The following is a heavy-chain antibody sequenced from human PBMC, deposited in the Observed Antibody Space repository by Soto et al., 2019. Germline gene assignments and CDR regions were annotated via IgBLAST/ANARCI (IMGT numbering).Heavy chain of an antibody. V-gene: IGHV4-61*01. CDR1: GGSVSSGSYY. CDR2: IYYSGST. Sequence: SETLSLTCTVSGGSVSSGSYYWSWIRQPPGKGLEWIGYIYYSGSTNYNPSLKSRVTISVDTSKNQFSLKLSSVTAADTAVYYCATGRDGVAGSYSFDYWGQGTLVTVSS. CDR3: ATGRDGVAGSYSFDY. D-gene: IGHD4-17*01. J-gene: IGHJ4*02.